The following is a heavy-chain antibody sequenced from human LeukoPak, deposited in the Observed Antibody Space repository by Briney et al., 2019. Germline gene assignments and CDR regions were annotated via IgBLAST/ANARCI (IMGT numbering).Heavy chain of an antibody. CDR3: ARVDYCSGGSCQGNWFDP. J-gene: IGHJ5*02. Sequence: PSETLSLTCTVSGGSISSYYWSWIRQPPGKGLEWIGYIYYSRSTNYNPSLKSRVTISVDTSKNQFSLKLSSVTAADTAVYYCARVDYCSGGSCQGNWFDPWGQGTLVTVSS. V-gene: IGHV4-59*01. CDR2: IYYSRST. CDR1: GGSISSYY. D-gene: IGHD2-15*01.